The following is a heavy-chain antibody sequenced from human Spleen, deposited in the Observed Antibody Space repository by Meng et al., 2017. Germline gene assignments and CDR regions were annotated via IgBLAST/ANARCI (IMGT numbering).Heavy chain of an antibody. Sequence: VQLLESGGGLVQPGGSLSVSWSASGCTLSSYAMSWVRQASGKGLEWVAMVSHEGRSGCYADSVRGRFSVSRDNFRNTQYLQMNSLGPDDTAVYYCARDKSHYDGRSGWFDPWGQGTLVTVSS. J-gene: IGHJ5*02. CDR2: VSHEGRSG. V-gene: IGHV3-30*14. CDR3: ARDKSHYDGRSGWFDP. D-gene: IGHD3-16*01. CDR1: GCTLSSYA.